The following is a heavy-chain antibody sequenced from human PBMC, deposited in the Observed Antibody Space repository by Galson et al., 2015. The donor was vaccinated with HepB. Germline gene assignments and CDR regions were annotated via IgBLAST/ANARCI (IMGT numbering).Heavy chain of an antibody. D-gene: IGHD1-7*01. J-gene: IGHJ4*02. CDR3: ARRLELLYFFDS. Sequence: LRLSCAASGFTFSSYSMDWVRQAPGKGLEWVSSISPKSGFRYYSDSLKDRFTVSRDNAKDSLYLQMDSLRDEDTAVYYCARRLELLYFFDSWGQGTLVTVSS. V-gene: IGHV3-21*06. CDR1: GFTFSSYS. CDR2: ISPKSGFR.